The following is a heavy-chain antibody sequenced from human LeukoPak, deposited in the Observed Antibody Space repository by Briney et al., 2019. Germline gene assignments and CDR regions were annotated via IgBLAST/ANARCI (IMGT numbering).Heavy chain of an antibody. V-gene: IGHV1-69*04. J-gene: IGHJ3*02. CDR1: GGTFSSYT. Sequence: ASVKVSCKASGGTFSSYTISWVRQAPGQGLEWMGMIIPILGIANYAQKFQGRVTITADKSTSTAYMELSSLRSEDTAVYYCARDLDGAAAGTGAFDIWGQGTMVTVSS. CDR2: IIPILGIA. CDR3: ARDLDGAAAGTGAFDI. D-gene: IGHD6-13*01.